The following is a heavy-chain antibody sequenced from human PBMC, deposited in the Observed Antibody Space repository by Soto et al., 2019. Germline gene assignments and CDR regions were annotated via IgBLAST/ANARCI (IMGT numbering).Heavy chain of an antibody. D-gene: IGHD2-2*01. CDR1: GGSFSGYY. J-gene: IGHJ6*02. CDR2: INHSGST. V-gene: IGHV4-34*01. CDR3: ARGLGRVQATMMDV. Sequence: SETLSLTCAVYGGSFSGYYWSWIRQPPGKGLEWIGEINHSGSTNYNPSLKSRVTISVDTSKNQFSLKLSSVTAADTAVYYCARGLGRVQATMMDVWGQGTTVTVSS.